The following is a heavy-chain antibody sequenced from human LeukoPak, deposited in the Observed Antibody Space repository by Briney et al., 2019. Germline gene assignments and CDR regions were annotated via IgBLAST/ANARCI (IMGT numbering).Heavy chain of an antibody. Sequence: ASVKVSCKASGYTFTSYGISWVRQAPGQGLEWMGWISAYNGNTNYAQKLQGRVTMTTDTSTSTAYMEPRSLRSDDTAVYYCARETGHYYDSRGAFDIWGQGTMVTVSS. CDR3: ARETGHYYDSRGAFDI. CDR2: ISAYNGNT. D-gene: IGHD3-22*01. CDR1: GYTFTSYG. J-gene: IGHJ3*02. V-gene: IGHV1-18*01.